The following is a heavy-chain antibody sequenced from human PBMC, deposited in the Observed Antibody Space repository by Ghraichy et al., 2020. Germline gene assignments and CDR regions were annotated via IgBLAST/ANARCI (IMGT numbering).Heavy chain of an antibody. Sequence: GGSLRLSCAASGFTFDDYGMHWVRQAPGRGLEWVSGISWNSGDIGYADSVKGRFSISRDNAKNSLYLEMNSLRPEDTAFYYCAKGNSGSNQNPFDYWGQGTRVTVSS. CDR1: GFTFDDYG. V-gene: IGHV3-9*01. J-gene: IGHJ4*02. CDR3: AKGNSGSNQNPFDY. D-gene: IGHD1-26*01. CDR2: ISWNSGDI.